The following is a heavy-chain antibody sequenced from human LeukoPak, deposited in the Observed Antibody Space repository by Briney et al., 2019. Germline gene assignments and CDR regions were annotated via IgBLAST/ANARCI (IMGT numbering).Heavy chain of an antibody. CDR1: GYSISSGYY. Sequence: PSETLSLTCTVSGYSISSGYYWGWIRQPPGKGLEWIGSIYHSGSTYYNPSLKSRVTISVDTSKNQFSLKPSSVTAADTAVYYCARAPGYSGYDSDYWGQGTLVTVSS. J-gene: IGHJ4*02. V-gene: IGHV4-38-2*02. D-gene: IGHD5-12*01. CDR2: IYHSGST. CDR3: ARAPGYSGYDSDY.